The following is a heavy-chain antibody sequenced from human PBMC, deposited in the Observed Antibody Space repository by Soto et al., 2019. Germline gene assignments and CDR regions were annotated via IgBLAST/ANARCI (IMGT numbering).Heavy chain of an antibody. D-gene: IGHD2-21*01. CDR3: ARYSGIPGRFWYLDI. CDR2: VNPKRGGT. V-gene: IGHV1-2*02. Sequence: ASVKVSCKTYGYTFSNYFLHWVRQAPGQGPEWMGFVNPKRGGTEYAQKFQGRVTMTRDTSINTVYLDLSRLTSDDTAIYYCARYSGIPGRFWYLDIWGRGTLVTGSS. J-gene: IGHJ2*01. CDR1: GYTFSNYF.